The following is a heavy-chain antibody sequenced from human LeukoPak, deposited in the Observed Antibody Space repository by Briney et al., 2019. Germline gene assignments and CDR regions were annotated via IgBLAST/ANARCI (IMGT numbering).Heavy chain of an antibody. CDR2: ISWDGGST. D-gene: IGHD6-13*01. CDR3: AKGAAGTNYYMDV. V-gene: IGHV3-43*01. Sequence: GGSLRLSCAASGFIYDDYTMHWVRQPPGKGLEWVSLISWDGGSTYYADSVKGRFTISRDNSKNSLYLQMNSLRAEDMALYYCAKGAAGTNYYMDVWGKGTTVTVSS. CDR1: GFIYDDYT. J-gene: IGHJ6*03.